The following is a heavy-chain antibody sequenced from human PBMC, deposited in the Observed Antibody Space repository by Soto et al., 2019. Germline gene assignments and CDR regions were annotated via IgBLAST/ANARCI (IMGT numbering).Heavy chain of an antibody. Sequence: EVQLVESGGGLVQPGGSQRLSCAASGFTFSSYWMHWVRQAPGKGLVWVSRINSDGSSTSYADSVKGRFTISRNNAQNTLDLEINSLRTEDTAVYYCARDPGYCSGGSCYVAGYWGQGTLVTVSS. D-gene: IGHD2-15*01. CDR2: INSDGSST. V-gene: IGHV3-74*01. CDR1: GFTFSSYW. CDR3: ARDPGYCSGGSCYVAGY. J-gene: IGHJ4*02.